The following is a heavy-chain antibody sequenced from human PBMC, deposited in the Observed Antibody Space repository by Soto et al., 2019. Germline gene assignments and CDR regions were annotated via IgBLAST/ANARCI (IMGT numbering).Heavy chain of an antibody. J-gene: IGHJ4*02. V-gene: IGHV3-30-3*01. CDR2: ISYDGSNK. CDR3: ARELPDTAMVTLGDY. Sequence: AGGSLRLSCAASGFTFSSYAMHWVRQAPGKGLEWVAVISYDGSNKYYADSVKGRFTISRDNSKNTLYLQMNSLRAEDTAVYYCARELPDTAMVTLGDYWGQGTLVTVSS. CDR1: GFTFSSYA. D-gene: IGHD5-18*01.